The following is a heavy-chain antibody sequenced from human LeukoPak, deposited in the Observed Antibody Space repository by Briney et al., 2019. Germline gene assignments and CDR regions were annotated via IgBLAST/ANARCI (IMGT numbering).Heavy chain of an antibody. CDR3: ARGDAFSGDH. V-gene: IGHV3-7*04. J-gene: IGHJ4*02. Sequence: GGSLRLSCAVSGFSFTNFWMSWVRRAPGRGLEWVANIHPEGNEKYHVESVKGRFTISRDNTKNLLFLQMNGLRVEDTAVYYCARGDAFSGDHWGQGTLVTVSS. CDR2: IHPEGNEK. CDR1: GFSFTNFW.